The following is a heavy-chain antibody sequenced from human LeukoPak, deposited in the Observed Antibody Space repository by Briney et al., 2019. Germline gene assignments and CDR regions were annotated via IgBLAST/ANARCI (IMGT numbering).Heavy chain of an antibody. Sequence: SETLSLTCAVYGGSFSGYYWSWIRQPPGKGLEWIGEINHSGSTNYNPSLKSRVTISVDTSKSQFSLKLSSVTAADTAVYYCARSYSSSWYSWFDPWGQGTLVTVSS. CDR3: ARSYSSSWYSWFDP. CDR1: GGSFSGYY. V-gene: IGHV4-34*01. D-gene: IGHD6-13*01. J-gene: IGHJ5*02. CDR2: INHSGST.